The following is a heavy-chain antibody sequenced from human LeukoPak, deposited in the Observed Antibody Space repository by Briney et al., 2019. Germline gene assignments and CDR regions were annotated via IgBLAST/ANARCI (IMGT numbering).Heavy chain of an antibody. CDR3: ARHRISRRLYYYYYYMDV. D-gene: IGHD3-3*02. Sequence: SETLSLTCTVSGGSISSSSYYWGWIRQPPGKGLEWIGSIYYSGSTYYNPSLKSRVTTSVDTSKNQFSLKLSSVTAADTAVYYCARHRISRRLYYYYYYMDVWGKGTTVTISS. J-gene: IGHJ6*03. CDR1: GGSISSSSYY. V-gene: IGHV4-39*01. CDR2: IYYSGST.